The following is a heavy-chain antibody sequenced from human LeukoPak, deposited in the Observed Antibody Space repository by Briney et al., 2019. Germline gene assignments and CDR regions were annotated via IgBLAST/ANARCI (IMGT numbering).Heavy chain of an antibody. Sequence: KPSETLSLTCTVSGGSISSYYWSWIRQPPGKGLEWIGYIYYSGSTNYNPSLKSRVTISVDTSKNQFSLKLSSVTAADTAVYYCARDAPDSLRFDPWGQGTLVTVSS. V-gene: IGHV4-59*12. D-gene: IGHD4-11*01. CDR1: GGSISSYY. CDR3: ARDAPDSLRFDP. J-gene: IGHJ5*02. CDR2: IYYSGST.